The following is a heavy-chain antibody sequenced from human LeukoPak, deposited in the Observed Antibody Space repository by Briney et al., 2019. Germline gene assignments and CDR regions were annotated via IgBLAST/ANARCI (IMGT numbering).Heavy chain of an antibody. Sequence: ASVKVSCKASGYTFTSYYMHWVRQAPGQGLEWMGIINPSGGSTSYAQKFQGRVTMTRDTSTSTVYMELSSLRSEDTAVYYCAKDLVGDYYGSGSYYTDYWGQGTLVTVSS. CDR3: AKDLVGDYYGSGSYYTDY. J-gene: IGHJ4*02. CDR2: INPSGGST. CDR1: GYTFTSYY. V-gene: IGHV1-46*01. D-gene: IGHD3-10*01.